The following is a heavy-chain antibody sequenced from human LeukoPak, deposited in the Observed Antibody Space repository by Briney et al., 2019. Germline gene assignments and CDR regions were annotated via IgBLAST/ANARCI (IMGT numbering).Heavy chain of an antibody. V-gene: IGHV4-39*01. CDR1: GGSISSSSYY. CDR2: INHSGST. CDR3: ARHEFFTYYDFWSGQLGYMDV. D-gene: IGHD3-3*01. J-gene: IGHJ6*03. Sequence: PSETLSLTCTVSGGSISSSSYYWGWIRQPPGKGLEWIGEINHSGSTNYNPSLKSRVTISVDTSKNQFSLKLSSVTAADTAVYYCARHEFFTYYDFWSGQLGYMDVWGKGTTVTVSS.